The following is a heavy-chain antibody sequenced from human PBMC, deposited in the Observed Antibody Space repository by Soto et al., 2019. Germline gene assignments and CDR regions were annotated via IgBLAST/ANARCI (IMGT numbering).Heavy chain of an antibody. Sequence: QVQLVESGGGVVQPGRSLRLSCTSSTVTINVHGIQWVRQAPGKGLEWVAFISNDGRTQYYADSVKGRFTISRDYSKNTVDLQMNSLRNEETTVYYCARGRLWFGELYGMDVWGQGTTVTVSS. CDR3: ARGRLWFGELYGMDV. CDR1: TVTINVHG. CDR2: ISNDGRTQ. D-gene: IGHD3-10*01. J-gene: IGHJ6*02. V-gene: IGHV3-30*03.